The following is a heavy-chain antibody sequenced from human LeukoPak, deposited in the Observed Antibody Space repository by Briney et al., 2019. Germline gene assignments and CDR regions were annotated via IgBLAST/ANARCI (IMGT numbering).Heavy chain of an antibody. J-gene: IGHJ4*02. D-gene: IGHD1-26*01. Sequence: GGSLRLSCAASGFTFRHYWMSWVRQAPGKGLEWVANMNQDGREKYYVDSVKGRFTISRDNAQNSLYLQMNSLRAEDTAIYYCVRDRGTYRPIDYWGQGTLVTVSS. CDR1: GFTFRHYW. CDR3: VRDRGTYRPIDY. V-gene: IGHV3-7*03. CDR2: MNQDGREK.